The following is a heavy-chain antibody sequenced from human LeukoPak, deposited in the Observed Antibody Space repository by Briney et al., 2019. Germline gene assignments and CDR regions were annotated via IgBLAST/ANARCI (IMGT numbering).Heavy chain of an antibody. CDR2: INPKNGDT. D-gene: IGHD5-12*01. J-gene: IGHJ3*02. V-gene: IGHV1-2*06. CDR3: ASTIRWDVDIVATIPGNDAFDI. Sequence: ASVKVSCKASGYTFTAYYIHWVRQAPGQGLEWMGRINPKNGDTNYAQKFQDRVTMTRDTSISTAYMELSRLRSDDTAVYYCASTIRWDVDIVATIPGNDAFDIWGQGTMVTVSS. CDR1: GYTFTAYY.